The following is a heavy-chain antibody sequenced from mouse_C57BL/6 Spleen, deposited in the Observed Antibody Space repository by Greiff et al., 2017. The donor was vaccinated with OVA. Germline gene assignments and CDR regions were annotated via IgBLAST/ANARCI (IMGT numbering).Heavy chain of an antibody. CDR2: IYPYNGVS. Sequence: EVMLVESGPELVKPGASVKISCKASGYSFTGYYMHWVKQSHGNILDWIGYIYPYNGVSSYNQKFKGKATLTVDKSSSTAYMELRSLTSEDSAVYYCASYGSSYVGAMDYWGQGTSVTVSS. D-gene: IGHD1-1*01. CDR1: GYSFTGYY. V-gene: IGHV1-31*01. CDR3: ASYGSSYVGAMDY. J-gene: IGHJ4*01.